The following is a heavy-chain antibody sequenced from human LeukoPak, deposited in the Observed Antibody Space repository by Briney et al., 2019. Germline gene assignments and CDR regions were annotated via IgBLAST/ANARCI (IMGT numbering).Heavy chain of an antibody. J-gene: IGHJ4*02. CDR3: ARDLLPAPTYAGTTEKGQN. CDR1: GYTFTGYY. CDR2: INPSGGST. D-gene: IGHD1-1*01. Sequence: ASVKVSCKASGYTFTGYYMHWVRQAPGQGLEWMGIINPSGGSTSYAQKFQGRVTMTRDTSTSTVYMELSSLRSEDTAVYYCARDLLPAPTYAGTTEKGQNWGQGTLVTVSS. V-gene: IGHV1-46*01.